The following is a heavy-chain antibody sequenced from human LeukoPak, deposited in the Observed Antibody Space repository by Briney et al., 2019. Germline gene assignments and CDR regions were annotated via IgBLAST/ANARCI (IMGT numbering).Heavy chain of an antibody. V-gene: IGHV3-23*01. CDR3: ARDYWVFDY. CDR1: EFTFSSYA. D-gene: IGHD2-8*02. CDR2: ISGSGGST. Sequence: PGGSLRLSCAASEFTFSSYAMSWVRQAPGKGLEWVSAISGSGGSTYYADSVKGRFSISRDNSKNTLYLQMNNLRAEDTAVYYCARDYWVFDYWGQGTLVTVSS. J-gene: IGHJ4*02.